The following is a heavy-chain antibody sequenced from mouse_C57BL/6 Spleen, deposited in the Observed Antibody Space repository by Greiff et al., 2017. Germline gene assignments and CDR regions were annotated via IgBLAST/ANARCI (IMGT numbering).Heavy chain of an antibody. Sequence: VQLQQSGPELVMPGASVKIPCKASGYKFTDYNMDWVKQSPGKSLEWIGDINPNNGGTIYNPKFKGKATLTVDTSSSTAYWELRSLTSEDTAVYYCARWGIVGFSDWGQGTLVTVST. CDR2: INPNNGGT. V-gene: IGHV1-18*01. J-gene: IGHJ3*01. CDR3: ARWGIVGFSD. CDR1: GYKFTDYN.